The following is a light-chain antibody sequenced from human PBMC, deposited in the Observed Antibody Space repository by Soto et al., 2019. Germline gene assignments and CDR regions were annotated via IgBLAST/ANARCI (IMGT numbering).Light chain of an antibody. Sequence: EIVLTQSPGTPSLSPGERATLSCRASQSVSSSYLAWYQQKPGQAPRLLIYGASSRATGIPARFSGSGSGTDFTLTISSLEPEDSAVYYCHQRQSWPRTFGQGTKVDIK. CDR2: GAS. CDR1: QSVSSSY. CDR3: HQRQSWPRT. V-gene: IGKV3-20*01. J-gene: IGKJ1*01.